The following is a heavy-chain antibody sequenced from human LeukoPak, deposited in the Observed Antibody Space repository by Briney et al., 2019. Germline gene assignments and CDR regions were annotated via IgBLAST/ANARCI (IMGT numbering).Heavy chain of an antibody. CDR3: ASESSGRMDDAFDI. Sequence: ASVKVSCKASGYTFTSYYMHWVRQAPGQGLEWMGIINPSGGSTSYAQKFQGRVTMTRDMSTSTAYMELRSLRSDDTAVYYCASESSGRMDDAFDIWGQGTMVTVSS. V-gene: IGHV1-46*01. J-gene: IGHJ3*02. CDR2: INPSGGST. CDR1: GYTFTSYY. D-gene: IGHD6-19*01.